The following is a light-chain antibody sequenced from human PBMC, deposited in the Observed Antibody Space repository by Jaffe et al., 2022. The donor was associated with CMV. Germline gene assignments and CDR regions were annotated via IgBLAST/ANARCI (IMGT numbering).Light chain of an antibody. CDR3: QTWGTGIRV. J-gene: IGLJ3*02. CDR1: SGHSRNS. V-gene: IGLV4-69*01. CDR2: VNSAGTY. Sequence: QLVLTQSPSASASLGASVKLTCTLSSGHSRNSIAWLQQQPEKGPRFLMKVNSAGTYTKGDGIPDRFSGSSSGAERYLTITSLQSEDEADYYCQTWGTGIRVFGAGTKLTVL.